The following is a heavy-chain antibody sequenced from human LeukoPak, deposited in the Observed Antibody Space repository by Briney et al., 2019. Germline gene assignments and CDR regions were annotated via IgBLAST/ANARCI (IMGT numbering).Heavy chain of an antibody. D-gene: IGHD3-9*01. V-gene: IGHV1-2*02. Sequence: ASVKVSCKASGYTFTGYYMHWVRQAPGQGLEWMGWINPNSGGTNYAQKFQGRVTMTRDTSISTAYMELSRLRSDDTAVYYCARDCDILTGYYSPNRFDPWGQGTLVTVSS. CDR2: INPNSGGT. CDR1: GYTFTGYY. CDR3: ARDCDILTGYYSPNRFDP. J-gene: IGHJ5*02.